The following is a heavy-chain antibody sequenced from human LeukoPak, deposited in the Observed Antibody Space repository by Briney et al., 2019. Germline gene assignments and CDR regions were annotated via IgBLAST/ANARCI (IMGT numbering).Heavy chain of an antibody. Sequence: ASVKVSCKASGYTFTYYYIHWMRQAPGQGLEWMGWINPDSGDTSYVQKFQGRVTMTRDTSISTVYVELSRLRSDDTAVYYCARSDSYTWFDPWGQGTLVTVSS. J-gene: IGHJ5*02. D-gene: IGHD2-15*01. CDR2: INPDSGDT. CDR1: GYTFTYYY. V-gene: IGHV1-2*02. CDR3: ARSDSYTWFDP.